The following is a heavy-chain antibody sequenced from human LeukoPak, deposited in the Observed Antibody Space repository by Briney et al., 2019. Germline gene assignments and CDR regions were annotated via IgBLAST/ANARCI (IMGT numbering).Heavy chain of an antibody. V-gene: IGHV3-30*18. CDR3: AKYLTARGPPYALDV. J-gene: IGHJ6*02. D-gene: IGHD1-14*01. CDR2: ISYDGSNN. Sequence: GRSLRLSCAGSGFTFSSYGLHWVRQAPGKGLEWVARISYDGSNNYYADSVKGRLTISRDNSKNTVYLQMNSLRVEDTAVYYCAKYLTARGPPYALDVWGQGTTVTVSS. CDR1: GFTFSSYG.